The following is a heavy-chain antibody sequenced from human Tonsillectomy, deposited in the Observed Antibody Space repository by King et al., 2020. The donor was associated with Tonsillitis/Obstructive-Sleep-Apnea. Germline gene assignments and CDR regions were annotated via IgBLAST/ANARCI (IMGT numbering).Heavy chain of an antibody. J-gene: IGHJ6*03. CDR1: GFTVNSNF. Sequence: VQLVESGGGLIQPGGSLRLSCAASGFTVNSNFMSWVRQAPGKGLEWVSVIYSGGSTHYAASVTGRFTISRDNSKNTLYLQMNSLRAEDTAVYYCGYTNYGYYYFYLDGWGQGTTVTGSS. CDR3: GYTNYGYYYFYLDG. D-gene: IGHD4-11*01. CDR2: IYSGGST. V-gene: IGHV3-53*01.